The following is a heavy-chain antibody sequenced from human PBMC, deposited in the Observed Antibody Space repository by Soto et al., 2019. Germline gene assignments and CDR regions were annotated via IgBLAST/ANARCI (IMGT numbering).Heavy chain of an antibody. V-gene: IGHV3-48*01. CDR2: ISDSSGTI. CDR3: ARWGAYYDFWSDYYGMDV. J-gene: IGHJ6*02. Sequence: GGSLRLSCAASGFTFTRHSMNWVRQAAGKGLEWISYISDSSGTIYYADSVKGRFTISRDNSKNTMYLQMNSLRAEDTAVYYCARWGAYYDFWSDYYGMDVWGQGTTVTVSS. D-gene: IGHD3-3*01. CDR1: GFTFTRHS.